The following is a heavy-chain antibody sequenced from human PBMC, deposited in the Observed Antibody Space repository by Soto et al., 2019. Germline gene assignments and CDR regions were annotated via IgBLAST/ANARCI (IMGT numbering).Heavy chain of an antibody. CDR1: GFTFSSYS. CDR3: ARDQDWNYAPFYYGMDV. CDR2: ISSSSSYI. V-gene: IGHV3-21*01. J-gene: IGHJ6*02. D-gene: IGHD1-7*01. Sequence: PGGSLRLSCAASGFTFSSYSMNWVRQAPGKGLEWVSSISSSSSYIYYADSVKGRFTISRDNAKSSLYLQMNSLRAEDTAVYYCARDQDWNYAPFYYGMDVWGQGTTVTVSS.